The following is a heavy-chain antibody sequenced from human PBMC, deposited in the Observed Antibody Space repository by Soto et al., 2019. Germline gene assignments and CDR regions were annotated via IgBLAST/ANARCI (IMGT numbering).Heavy chain of an antibody. V-gene: IGHV3-30*18. CDR2: ISYDGSKK. D-gene: IGHD2-21*02. CDR3: AKDQTDVTLFDY. CDR1: GFTFSNYG. Sequence: GGSLRLSCAASGFTFSNYGMHWFRQAPGKGLEWVAVISYDGSKKYYVDSVKGRFTISRDNSKNTLYLQVNSLRAEDTAVYYCAKDQTDVTLFDYWGQGTLVTVSS. J-gene: IGHJ4*02.